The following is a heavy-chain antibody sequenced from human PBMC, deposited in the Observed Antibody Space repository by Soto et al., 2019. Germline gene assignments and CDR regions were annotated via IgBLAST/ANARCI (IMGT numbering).Heavy chain of an antibody. CDR1: GYTFTSYD. CDR2: MNPNSGNT. Sequence: GASVKVSCKASGYTFTSYDIDWVRQATGQGLEWMGWMNPNSGNTGYAQKFQGRVTMTRNTSISTAYMELSSLRSEDTAVYYCARGPRQDFWSGYYTGHWFDPWGQGTLVTVS. J-gene: IGHJ5*02. CDR3: ARGPRQDFWSGYYTGHWFDP. D-gene: IGHD3-3*01. V-gene: IGHV1-8*01.